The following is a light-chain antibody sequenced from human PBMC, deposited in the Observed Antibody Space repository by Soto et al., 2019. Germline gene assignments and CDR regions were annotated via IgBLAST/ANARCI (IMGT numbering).Light chain of an antibody. V-gene: IGKV3-15*01. Sequence: EIVMTQSPATLSVSPGERATLSCRASQSVSSNLAWYQQKPGQAPRLLIYGASTRATGIPARFSGSGSGTDFTLTITRLEPEDFAMYYCQQYSSSRTFGQGTKVEIK. CDR2: GAS. CDR1: QSVSSN. CDR3: QQYSSSRT. J-gene: IGKJ1*01.